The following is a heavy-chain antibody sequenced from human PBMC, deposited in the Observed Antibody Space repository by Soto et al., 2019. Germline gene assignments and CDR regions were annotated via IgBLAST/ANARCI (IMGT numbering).Heavy chain of an antibody. CDR3: ARGPLGPTVTTFWVRRGYYYGMDV. CDR1: GYTFSAYD. V-gene: IGHV1-8*02. J-gene: IGHJ6*02. CDR2: IRAYNGNT. Sequence: ASVKVSCKTSGYTFSAYDIYWVRQAPGQGLEWMGWIRAYNGNTGYAQKFQGRVTMTRNTSISTAYMELSSLRSEDTAVYYCARGPLGPTVTTFWVRRGYYYGMDVWGQGTTVTVSS. D-gene: IGHD4-4*01.